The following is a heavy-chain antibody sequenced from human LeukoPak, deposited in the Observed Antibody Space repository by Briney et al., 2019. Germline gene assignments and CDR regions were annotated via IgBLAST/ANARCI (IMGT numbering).Heavy chain of an antibody. Sequence: PGGSLRLSCAASGFTFSSYSMNWVRQAPGKGLEWVSSISSSSSYIYYADSVKGRFTISRDKSKNTLLLQMSSLRADDTAVYYCAKDWVSSASCFHYWGQGTLVTVSS. D-gene: IGHD2-2*01. CDR2: ISSSSSYI. CDR1: GFTFSSYS. V-gene: IGHV3-21*04. CDR3: AKDWVSSASCFHY. J-gene: IGHJ4*02.